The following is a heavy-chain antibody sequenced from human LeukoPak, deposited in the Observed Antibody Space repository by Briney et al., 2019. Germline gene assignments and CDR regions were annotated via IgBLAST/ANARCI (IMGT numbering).Heavy chain of an antibody. CDR1: GFTFSRYW. J-gene: IGHJ4*02. D-gene: IGHD4-11*01. V-gene: IGHV3-33*06. Sequence: GGSLRLSCAASGFTFSRYWMSWVRQAPGKGLEWVAVIWYDGKSKYYADSVKGRFTISRDDSKNTVHLQMNSLRADDTAVYYCAKGIQVTTGGYFDYWGQGTLVTVSS. CDR3: AKGIQVTTGGYFDY. CDR2: IWYDGKSK.